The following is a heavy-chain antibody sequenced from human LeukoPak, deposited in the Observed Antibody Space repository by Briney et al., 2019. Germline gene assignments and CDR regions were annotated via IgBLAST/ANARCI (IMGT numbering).Heavy chain of an antibody. J-gene: IGHJ4*02. Sequence: SETLSLTCTVSGGSINSYYWSWIRQPPGKGLEWIGYIHYSGSTNYNPSLKSRVTISVDTSKNHFSLKLSSVTAADTAVYYCARHGRRMVRGNYYFDYWGQGTLVTVSS. CDR1: GGSINSYY. CDR2: IHYSGST. D-gene: IGHD3-10*01. CDR3: ARHGRRMVRGNYYFDY. V-gene: IGHV4-59*08.